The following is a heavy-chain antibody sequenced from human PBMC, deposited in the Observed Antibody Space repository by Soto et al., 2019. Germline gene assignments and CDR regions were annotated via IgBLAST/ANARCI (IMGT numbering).Heavy chain of an antibody. CDR3: ATLPPRIVVTVLPIPS. CDR1: GYTFTNYW. CDR2: IYPDDSDI. Sequence: PGESLKISCKASGYTFTNYWIGWVRQMPGKGLEWMGIIYPDDSDIRYSPSFQGQVTISADRSINTAYLQWGSLKSVTAADTAVYYCATLPPRIVVTVLPIPSWGQGTLVTVSS. V-gene: IGHV5-51*01. D-gene: IGHD2-15*01. J-gene: IGHJ4*02.